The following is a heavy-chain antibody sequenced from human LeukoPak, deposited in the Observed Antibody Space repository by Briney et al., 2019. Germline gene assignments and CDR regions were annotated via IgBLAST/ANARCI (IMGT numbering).Heavy chain of an antibody. CDR2: VSGSGGST. Sequence: GGSLRLSCAASGFTFSSYAMSWVRQAPVKGLEWVSTVSGSGGSTYYADSVKGRFTISRDNSNNTLYLQMNSLRAEDTAVYYCTNRTTNYWGQGTLVTVSS. J-gene: IGHJ4*02. CDR1: GFTFSSYA. V-gene: IGHV3-23*01. D-gene: IGHD1-1*01. CDR3: TNRTTNY.